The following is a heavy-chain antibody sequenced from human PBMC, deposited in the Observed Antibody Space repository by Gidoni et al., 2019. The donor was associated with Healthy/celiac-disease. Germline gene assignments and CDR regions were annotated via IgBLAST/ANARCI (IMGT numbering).Heavy chain of an antibody. CDR1: GFTFISYG. D-gene: IGHD4-17*01. J-gene: IGHJ4*02. CDR2: ISYDGSNK. Sequence: QVQLVESGGGVVQPGRSLRLSCAASGFTFISYGMHWVRQAPGKGLEWVAVISYDGSNKYYADSVKGRFTISRDNSKNTLYLQMNSLRAEDTAVYYCAKDAPRGDYGDYMDYWGQGTLVTVSS. CDR3: AKDAPRGDYGDYMDY. V-gene: IGHV3-30*18.